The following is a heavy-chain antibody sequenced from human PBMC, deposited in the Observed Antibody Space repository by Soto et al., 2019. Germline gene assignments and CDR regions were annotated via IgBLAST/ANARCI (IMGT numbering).Heavy chain of an antibody. V-gene: IGHV3-30-3*01. D-gene: IGHD1-26*01. J-gene: IGHJ4*02. CDR3: ARDDEGGSDCDLGY. CDR2: ISSDGSNK. CDR1: GFTFSSHA. Sequence: QVQLVESGGGVVQPGRSLRLSCAVSGFTFSSHAMHWVRQAPGKGLEWVTLISSDGSNKYYADSVKGRFTTSRDNSKHTMYLQMNSLRVEHTAVYYCARDDEGGSDCDLGYWGQGALVTVSS.